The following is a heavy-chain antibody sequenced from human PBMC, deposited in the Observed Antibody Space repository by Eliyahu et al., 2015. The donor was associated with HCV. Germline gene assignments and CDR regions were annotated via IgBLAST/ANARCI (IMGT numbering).Heavy chain of an antibody. Sequence: EVQLVESGGDLIQPGGSLXLXCAASRFXVXSNYXSWVRQAPGKGLEWVSLIYSGGKTXYADSVKGRFTISRDNSKNTLYLQMNSLRAEDTAVYYCASGISVADSHDAFDIWGQGTTVTVSS. CDR1: RFXVXSNY. V-gene: IGHV3-53*01. D-gene: IGHD6-19*01. J-gene: IGHJ3*02. CDR3: ASGISVADSHDAFDI. CDR2: IYSGGKT.